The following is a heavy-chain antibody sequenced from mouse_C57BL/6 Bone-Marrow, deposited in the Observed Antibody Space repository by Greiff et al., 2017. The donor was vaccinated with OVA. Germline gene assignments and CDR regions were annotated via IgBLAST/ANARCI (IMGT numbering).Heavy chain of an antibody. CDR2: INSDGGST. J-gene: IGHJ4*01. V-gene: IGHV5-2*01. Sequence: EVQLVESGGGLVQPGESLKLSCESNEYEFPSHDMSWVRKTPEKRLELVAAINSDGGSTYYPDTMESRFIISRDTAKHNLYLQKRHLKTEDKAMYYCARGYDDYSLYAMEYWGKGTSVTVSS. CDR3: ARGYDDYSLYAMEY. CDR1: EYEFPSHD. D-gene: IGHD2-3*01.